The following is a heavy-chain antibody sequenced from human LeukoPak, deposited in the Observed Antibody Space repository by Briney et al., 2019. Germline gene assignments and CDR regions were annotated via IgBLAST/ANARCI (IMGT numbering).Heavy chain of an antibody. V-gene: IGHV4-39*01. CDR2: IYYSGST. Sequence: SQTLSLTCTVSGGSISSSRYYWGWIRQPPGKGLEWIGSIYYSGSTYYNLSLKSRVTISVDTSKNQFSLWLSSVTAADTAVYYCATEALFWSGYPFDYWGQGTLVTVSS. D-gene: IGHD3-3*01. J-gene: IGHJ4*02. CDR3: ATEALFWSGYPFDY. CDR1: GGSISSSRYY.